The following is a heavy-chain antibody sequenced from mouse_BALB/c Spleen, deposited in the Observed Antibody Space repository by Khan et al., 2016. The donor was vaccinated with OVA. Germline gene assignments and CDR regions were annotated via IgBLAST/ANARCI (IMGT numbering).Heavy chain of an antibody. J-gene: IGHJ2*01. Sequence: EVQLVESGGDLVKPGGSLKLSCAASGFTFSSFGMSWIRQTPETRLEWVATISSGGSYNYYPDSVKGRFTISRDNAKNTLYLQMSSLKSEDTAMYCCARQYSNSCFEYWGQGTTLTVSS. D-gene: IGHD2-5*01. CDR2: ISSGGSYN. CDR1: GFTFSSFG. V-gene: IGHV5-6*01. CDR3: ARQYSNSCFEY.